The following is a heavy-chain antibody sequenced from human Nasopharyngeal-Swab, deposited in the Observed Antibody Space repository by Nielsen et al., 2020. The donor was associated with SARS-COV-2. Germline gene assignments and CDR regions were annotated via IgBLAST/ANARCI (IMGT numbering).Heavy chain of an antibody. CDR1: GGSFSGYY. V-gene: IGHV4-34*01. CDR3: ARGRYFDY. J-gene: IGHJ4*02. Sequence: SETLSLTCAVYGGSFSGYYWSWIRQPPGKGLEWIGEINHSGSTNYNPSLKSRVTISVDTSKNQFSLKLSSVTAADTAVYYCARGRYFDYWGQGTLVAVSS. CDR2: INHSGST.